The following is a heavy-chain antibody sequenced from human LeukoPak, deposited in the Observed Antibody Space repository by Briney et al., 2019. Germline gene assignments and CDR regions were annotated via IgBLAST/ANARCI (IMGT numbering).Heavy chain of an antibody. CDR1: GFTFSSYG. CDR2: ISYNGSNK. J-gene: IGHJ3*02. D-gene: IGHD3-10*01. CDR3: AKVARGAFDI. Sequence: GGSLRLSCAASGFTFSSYGMHWVRQAPGKGLEWVAVISYNGSNKYYADSVKGRSTISRDNSKNTLYLQMNSLRAEDTAVYYCAKVARGAFDIWGQGTMVTVSS. V-gene: IGHV3-30*18.